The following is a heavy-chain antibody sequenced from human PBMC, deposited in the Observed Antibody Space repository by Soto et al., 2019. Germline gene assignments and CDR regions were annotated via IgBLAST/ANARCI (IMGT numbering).Heavy chain of an antibody. D-gene: IGHD3-10*01. CDR1: GGSFSGYY. J-gene: IGHJ4*02. Sequence: ASETLSLTCAVYGGSFSGYYWSWIRQPPGKGLEWIGEINHSGSTNYNPSLKSRVTISVDTSKNQFSLKLSSVTAADTAVYYCARGRGVLLWFGEDRGFDYWGQGTLVT. CDR3: ARGRGVLLWFGEDRGFDY. CDR2: INHSGST. V-gene: IGHV4-34*01.